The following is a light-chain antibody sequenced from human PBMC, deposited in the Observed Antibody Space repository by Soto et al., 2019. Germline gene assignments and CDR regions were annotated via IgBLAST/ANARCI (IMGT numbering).Light chain of an antibody. J-gene: IGKJ4*01. V-gene: IGKV3-11*01. CDR3: QQRSTWLT. Sequence: EIVLTQSPAILSLSPGERVTLSCRASQSVSSYLAWYQQHPGQAPRLLIYDASNRATGIPARFSGSGSGTDFTLTISSLEPEDFAVYYCQQRSTWLTFGGGAKVEIK. CDR2: DAS. CDR1: QSVSSY.